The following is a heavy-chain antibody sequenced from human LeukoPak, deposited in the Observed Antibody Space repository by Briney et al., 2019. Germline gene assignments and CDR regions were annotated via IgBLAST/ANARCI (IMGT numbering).Heavy chain of an antibody. V-gene: IGHV4-59*01. CDR3: ARDDRGTLDY. Sequence: SETLSLTCTVSGGSISSYYWSWIRQPPGKELEWIGYIYYSGSTNYNPSLKSRVTISVDTSKNQFSLKLSSVTAADTAVYYCARDDRGTLDYWGQGTLVTVSS. J-gene: IGHJ4*02. CDR2: IYYSGST. CDR1: GGSISSYY.